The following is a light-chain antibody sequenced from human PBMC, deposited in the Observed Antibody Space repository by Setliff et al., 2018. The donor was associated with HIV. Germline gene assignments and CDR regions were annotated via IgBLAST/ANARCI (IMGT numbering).Light chain of an antibody. V-gene: IGLV2-14*03. CDR2: DVN. Sequence: QSALTQPASVTGGPGQSITISCTGTSNDIGRFNYVSWYKQFPGKGPTLVIFDVNQRPSGVSKRFSGSKSGNIASLIISGLQAEDVADYFCCSYSKGSTYVFGPGTQVTVL. J-gene: IGLJ1*01. CDR3: CSYSKGSTYV. CDR1: SNDIGRFNY.